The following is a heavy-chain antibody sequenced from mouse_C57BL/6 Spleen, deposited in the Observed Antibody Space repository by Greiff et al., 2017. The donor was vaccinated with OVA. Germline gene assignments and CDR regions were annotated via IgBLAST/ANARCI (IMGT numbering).Heavy chain of an antibody. CDR2: INPSNGGT. CDR3: ARSPAYYSKADY. J-gene: IGHJ2*01. D-gene: IGHD2-5*01. CDR1: GYTFTSYW. V-gene: IGHV1-53*01. Sequence: QVQLQQSGTELVKPGASVKLSCKASGYTFTSYWMHWVKQRPGQGLEWIGNINPSNGGTNYNEKFKSKATLTVDKSSSTAYMQLSSLTSEDSAVYYCARSPAYYSKADYWGQGTTLTVSS.